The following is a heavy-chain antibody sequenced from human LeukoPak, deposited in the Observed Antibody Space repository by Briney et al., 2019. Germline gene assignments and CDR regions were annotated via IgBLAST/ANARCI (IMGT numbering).Heavy chain of an antibody. Sequence: GTSLRLSCAASGFTFTSYTIHWVRQAPGKGLEWVAVISYDGSNKYYADSVKGRFTISRDNSKNTLYLQMNSLRAEDTAVYYCATLWLGGSGYYHDAFGIWGQGTMVTVSS. J-gene: IGHJ3*02. V-gene: IGHV3-30*04. CDR2: ISYDGSNK. CDR1: GFTFTSYT. D-gene: IGHD3-22*01. CDR3: ATLWLGGSGYYHDAFGI.